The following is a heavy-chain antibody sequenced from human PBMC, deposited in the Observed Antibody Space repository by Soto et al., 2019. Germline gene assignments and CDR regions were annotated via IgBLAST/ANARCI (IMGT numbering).Heavy chain of an antibody. CDR1: GFSLSTSGVG. J-gene: IGHJ5*02. D-gene: IGHD6-25*01. Sequence: QITLKESGPTLVKPTQTLTLTCTFSGFSLSTSGVGVGWIRQPPGKALEWLALIYWDDDKRYSPSLKSRLTITKDTSKTQVVLTMTNMDPVDTATYYCAHRDSSGPSPDNWFDPWGQGTLVTVSS. CDR3: AHRDSSGPSPDNWFDP. CDR2: IYWDDDK. V-gene: IGHV2-5*02.